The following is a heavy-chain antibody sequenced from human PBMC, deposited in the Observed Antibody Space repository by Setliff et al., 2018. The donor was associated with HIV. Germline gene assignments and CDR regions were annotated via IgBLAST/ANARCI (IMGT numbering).Heavy chain of an antibody. CDR1: GYSFTNLG. J-gene: IGHJ4*02. CDR3: AREMAARPYFDL. D-gene: IGHD6-6*01. V-gene: IGHV1-18*01. CDR2: ISVYNGHT. Sequence: ASVKVSCKASGYSFTNLGLNWVRQAPGQGLEWMGWISVYNGHTNFAQKLQDRVTMTTDTSTSTAYMELRSLRSDDTAVYYCAREMAARPYFDLWGQGTLVTVSS.